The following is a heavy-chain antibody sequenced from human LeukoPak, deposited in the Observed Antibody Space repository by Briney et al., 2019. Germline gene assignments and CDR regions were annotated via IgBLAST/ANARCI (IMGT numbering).Heavy chain of an antibody. CDR2: INPNSGGT. Sequence: GASVKVSCKASGGTFSSYAISWVRQAPGQGLEWMGWINPNSGGTNYAQKFQGRVTMTRDTSISTAYMELSRLRSDDTAVYYCAREAGDGTAWGQGTLVTVSS. D-gene: IGHD2-21*02. CDR1: GGTFSSYA. CDR3: AREAGDGTA. J-gene: IGHJ5*02. V-gene: IGHV1-2*02.